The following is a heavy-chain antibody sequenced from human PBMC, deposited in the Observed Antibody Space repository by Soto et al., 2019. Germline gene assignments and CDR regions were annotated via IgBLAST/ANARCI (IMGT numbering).Heavy chain of an antibody. V-gene: IGHV3-13*04. Sequence: GESLKISCAASGFTFSSCDMHWVRQATGKGLEWVSSIGSAGDTSYSGSVRGRFTISRENAKNSLYLQMNSLRAGDTAVYYCKRAFEYYDLLTGYYKYYFDYWGQGTLVTVSS. D-gene: IGHD3-9*01. CDR3: KRAFEYYDLLTGYYKYYFDY. CDR2: IGSAGDT. CDR1: GFTFSSCD. J-gene: IGHJ4*02.